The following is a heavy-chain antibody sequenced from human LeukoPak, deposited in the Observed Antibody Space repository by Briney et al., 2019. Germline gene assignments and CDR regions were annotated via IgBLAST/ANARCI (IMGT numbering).Heavy chain of an antibody. CDR2: INPYSGGT. CDR3: ARGSIGYYGSGSYYY. D-gene: IGHD3-10*01. CDR1: GYTFTGYY. Sequence: ASVKVSCKTSGYTFTGYYMHWVRQAPGQGLEWMGWINPYSGGTNYAQKFQGRVTMTRDTSISTAYMELSRLRSDDTAVYYCARGSIGYYGSGSYYYWGQGTLVTVSS. V-gene: IGHV1-2*02. J-gene: IGHJ4*02.